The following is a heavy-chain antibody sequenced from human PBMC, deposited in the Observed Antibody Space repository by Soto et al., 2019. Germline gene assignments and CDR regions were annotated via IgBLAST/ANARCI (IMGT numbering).Heavy chain of an antibody. CDR2: IKEDGSEK. J-gene: IGHJ3*02. V-gene: IGHV3-7*03. CDR3: ARGGRRSGSYADAFDI. D-gene: IGHD1-26*01. CDR1: GFTFSSYW. Sequence: RLSCAASGFTFSSYWMSWVRQAPGKGLEWVANIKEDGSEKYYVDSVKGRFTISRDNAKNSLYLQMNSLKSDDTAVYYCARGGRRSGSYADAFDIWGQGTMVTVSS.